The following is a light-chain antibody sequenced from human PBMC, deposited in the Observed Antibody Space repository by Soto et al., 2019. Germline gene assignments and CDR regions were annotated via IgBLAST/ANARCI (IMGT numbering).Light chain of an antibody. J-gene: IGLJ1*01. CDR3: SSYSSSGTLFV. CDR1: SSDVGGHNY. CDR2: EVT. Sequence: QSALTQPASVSGSPGQSITVSCTGTSSDVGGHNYVSWFQQHPGQAPKLLIYEVTTRPSGVSTRFPGSKSGNTASLTISGLQAEDEADYHCSSYSSSGTLFVFGTGTKVTVL. V-gene: IGLV2-14*01.